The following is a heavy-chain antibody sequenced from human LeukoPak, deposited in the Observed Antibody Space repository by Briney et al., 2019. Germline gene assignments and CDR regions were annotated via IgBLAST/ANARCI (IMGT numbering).Heavy chain of an antibody. CDR3: ARAYTAVVEPHLDY. J-gene: IGHJ4*02. CDR2: INSNSGGT. CDR1: GYTFTGYY. D-gene: IGHD5-18*01. Sequence: ASVKVSCKASGYTFTGYYMHWVRQAPGQGLEWMGRINSNSGGTNSAQKFQGRVTMTRDTSISTACMELSRLRSDDTAVYYCARAYTAVVEPHLDYWGQGTLVAVSS. V-gene: IGHV1-2*06.